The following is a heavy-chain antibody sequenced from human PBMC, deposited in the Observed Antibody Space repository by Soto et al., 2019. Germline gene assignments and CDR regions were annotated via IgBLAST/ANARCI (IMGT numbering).Heavy chain of an antibody. CDR2: IVVGSGNA. D-gene: IGHD3-16*02. CDR1: GFTFTRSA. Sequence: GAAVKVCCKASGFTFTRSAVPWVRQARGQRLECVGWIVVGSGNAHSAQKFQERVTITRDMSTSTAYMEVSSLRSEDTAIYYCAAVGSIAGYYYVMDVWAQGTTVTVSS. CDR3: AAVGSIAGYYYVMDV. V-gene: IGHV1-58*01. J-gene: IGHJ6*02.